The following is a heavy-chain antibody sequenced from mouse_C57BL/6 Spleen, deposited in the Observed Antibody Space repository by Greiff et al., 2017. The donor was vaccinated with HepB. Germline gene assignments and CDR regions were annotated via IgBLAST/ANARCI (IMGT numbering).Heavy chain of an antibody. CDR2: INPNNGGT. Sequence: EVQLQQSGPELVKPGASVKIPCKASGYTFTDYNMDWVKQSHGKSLEWIGDINPNNGGTIYNQKFKGKATLTVDKSSSTAYMELRSLTSEDTTVYYCARWWYGGLAYWGQGTLVTVAA. J-gene: IGHJ3*01. CDR3: ARWWYGGLAY. CDR1: GYTFTDYN. D-gene: IGHD1-1*02. V-gene: IGHV1-18*01.